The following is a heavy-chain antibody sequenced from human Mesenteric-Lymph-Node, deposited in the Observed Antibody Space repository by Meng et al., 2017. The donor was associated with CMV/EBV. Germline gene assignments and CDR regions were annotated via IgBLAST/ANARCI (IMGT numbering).Heavy chain of an antibody. CDR2: INHSGST. CDR1: GGSFSGYY. CDR3: ARGVVVVPAATRTNYYYGMDV. Sequence: SETLSLTCAVYGGSFSGYYWSWIRQPSGKGLEWIGEINHSGSTNYNPSLKSRVTISVDTSKNQFSLKLSSVTAADTAVYYCARGVVVVPAATRTNYYYGMDVWGQGTTVTVSS. V-gene: IGHV4-34*01. D-gene: IGHD2-2*01. J-gene: IGHJ6*02.